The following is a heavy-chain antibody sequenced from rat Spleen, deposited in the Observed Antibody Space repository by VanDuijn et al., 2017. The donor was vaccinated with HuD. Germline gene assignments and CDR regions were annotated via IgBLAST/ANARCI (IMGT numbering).Heavy chain of an antibody. CDR3: TRGYVMDA. Sequence: EVQLVESGGGLVQPGRSMKLSCAASGFTFSNYNMAWVRQAPTKGLEWVASINTGGGITYYRDSVKGRFTISRDNAKSTQSLQMDSLRSEDTAIYYCTRGYVMDAWGQGASVTVSS. CDR2: INTGGGIT. V-gene: IGHV5-25*01. J-gene: IGHJ4*01. CDR1: GFTFSNYN.